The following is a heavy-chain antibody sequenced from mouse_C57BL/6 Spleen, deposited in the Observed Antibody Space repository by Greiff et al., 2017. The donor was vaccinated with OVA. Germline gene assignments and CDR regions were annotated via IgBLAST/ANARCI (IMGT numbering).Heavy chain of an antibody. J-gene: IGHJ2*01. Sequence: QVQLKQPGTELAKPGASVKLSCKASGYTFTSYWMHWVKQRPGQGLEWIGNINPSNGGTNYNEKFKSKATLTVDKSSSTAYMQLSSLTSEDSAVYYCARSPYYNHFDYWGQGTTLTVSS. CDR3: ARSPYYNHFDY. V-gene: IGHV1-53*01. D-gene: IGHD2-12*01. CDR1: GYTFTSYW. CDR2: INPSNGGT.